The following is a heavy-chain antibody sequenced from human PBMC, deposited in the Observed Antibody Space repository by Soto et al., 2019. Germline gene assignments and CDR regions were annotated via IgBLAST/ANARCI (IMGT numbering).Heavy chain of an antibody. J-gene: IGHJ6*03. CDR3: ARDIHSYSNFPYYYYYYMDV. Sequence: QVQLQESGPGLVKPSQTLSLTCTVSGGSISSGGYYWSWIRQHPGKGLEWIGYIYYSGSTYDNPSLKSRLTISVDTSKNQFSLKLSSVTAPDTAVYYCARDIHSYSNFPYYYYYYMDVWGKGTTVTVSS. V-gene: IGHV4-31*03. CDR2: IYYSGST. D-gene: IGHD4-4*01. CDR1: GGSISSGGYY.